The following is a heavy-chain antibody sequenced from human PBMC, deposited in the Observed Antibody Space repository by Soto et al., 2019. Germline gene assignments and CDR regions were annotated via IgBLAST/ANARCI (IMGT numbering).Heavy chain of an antibody. J-gene: IGHJ4*02. V-gene: IGHV4-34*01. CDR2: INDSGST. CDR3: ARGSHNLGSYGSSGFYHYVDY. CDR1: GGSFSDYS. Sequence: LSLTCAVYGGSFSDYSWTWIRQPPGKGLEWIGEINDSGSTNYTPSLERRVTISRDTSKNRFSLTLSSVTAADTAVYYCARGSHNLGSYGSSGFYHYVDYWGQGSLVIVSS. D-gene: IGHD3-22*01.